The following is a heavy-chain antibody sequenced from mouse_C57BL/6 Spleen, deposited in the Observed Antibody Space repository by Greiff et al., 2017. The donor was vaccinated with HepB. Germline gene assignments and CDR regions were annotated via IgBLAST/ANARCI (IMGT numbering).Heavy chain of an antibody. CDR1: GYTFTDYE. CDR3: TRVGDVPAWFAY. V-gene: IGHV1-15*01. J-gene: IGHJ3*01. CDR2: IVPGSGGT. Sequence: QVQLQQSGAELVRPGASVTLSCKASGYTFTDYEMHWVKQKPVHGLEWIGAIVPGSGGTAYNQKFKGKATLTADKSSSTAYMELRSLTSEDSAVYYCTRVGDVPAWFAYWGQGTLVTVSA.